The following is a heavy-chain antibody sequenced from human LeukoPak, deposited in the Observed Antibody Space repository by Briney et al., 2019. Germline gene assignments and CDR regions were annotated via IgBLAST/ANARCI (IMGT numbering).Heavy chain of an antibody. V-gene: IGHV3-23*01. CDR3: AREGEDYDILTGYYRTYYFDY. CDR2: ISGSGGST. D-gene: IGHD3-9*01. Sequence: GGSLRLSCAASGFTFSSYGMSWVRQAPGKGLEWVSAISGSGGSTYYADSVKGRFTISRDDAKNSLYLQMNSLRAEDTAVYYCAREGEDYDILTGYYRTYYFDYWGQGTLVTVSS. J-gene: IGHJ4*02. CDR1: GFTFSSYG.